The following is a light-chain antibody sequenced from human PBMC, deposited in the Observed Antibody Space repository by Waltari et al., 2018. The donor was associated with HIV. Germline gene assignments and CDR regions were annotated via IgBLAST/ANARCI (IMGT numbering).Light chain of an antibody. V-gene: IGKV4-1*01. CDR2: WAS. CDR3: QQYYSTPLT. CDR1: QSVLYSSNSKNF. J-gene: IGKJ4*01. Sequence: DIVITHSPDSLAVSLGGRATINCKSSQSVLYSSNSKNFLAWYQQKPGQPPKLLIYWASTRESGVPDRFSGSGSGTDFTLTISSLQAEDVAVYYCQQYYSTPLTFGGGTKVEIK.